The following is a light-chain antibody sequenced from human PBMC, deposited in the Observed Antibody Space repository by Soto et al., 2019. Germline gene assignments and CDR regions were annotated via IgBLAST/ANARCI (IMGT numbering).Light chain of an antibody. J-gene: IGKJ4*01. CDR2: AAS. Sequence: IVLTQSPGALSLSPGEGATLSCRASQSIKNNFLAWYQQRPGQAPRLLIHAASIRASGISDRFTGTASGTDFTLTIIRLEPDDFGVYYCQQYGTSLTFGGGTRVE. CDR3: QQYGTSLT. CDR1: QSIKNNF. V-gene: IGKV3-20*01.